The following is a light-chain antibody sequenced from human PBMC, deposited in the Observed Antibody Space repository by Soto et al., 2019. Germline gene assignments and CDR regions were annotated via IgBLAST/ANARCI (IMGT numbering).Light chain of an antibody. J-gene: IGLJ1*01. Sequence: QSVLTQPPSASGTPGQRVTISCYGTRSNIGSNSVNWYQRLPGTAPRLFIYSDDQRPSGIPDRFSGSKSGTSASLAISGLQSEDEAYYFCAEWNANSNGPGYVFGTVTQLTVL. CDR1: RSNIGSNS. V-gene: IGLV1-44*01. CDR2: SDD. CDR3: AEWNANSNGPGYV.